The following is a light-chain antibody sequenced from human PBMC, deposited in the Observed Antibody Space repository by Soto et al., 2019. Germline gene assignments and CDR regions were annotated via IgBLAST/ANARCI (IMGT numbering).Light chain of an antibody. Sequence: QLVLTQPPSASGTPGQRVTIFCSGSSSNIGSNTVSWYQQLPGTAPKLLIYTNNQRPSGVPDRFSGSKSGTSAFLAISGLRSEDEADYYCAAWDDSLNGFWVFGGGTKLTVL. CDR1: SSNIGSNT. CDR2: TNN. V-gene: IGLV1-44*01. CDR3: AAWDDSLNGFWV. J-gene: IGLJ3*02.